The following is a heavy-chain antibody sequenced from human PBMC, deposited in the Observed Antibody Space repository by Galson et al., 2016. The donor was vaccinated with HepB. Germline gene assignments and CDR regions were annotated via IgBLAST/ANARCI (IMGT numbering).Heavy chain of an antibody. CDR3: AVTNCGGDCYSLSD. CDR1: GASFSGYY. V-gene: IGHV4-34*01. Sequence: SETLSLTCTVYGASFSGYYCTWIRQPPGEGLEWIGEISHSGITNYNPSLNSRVTISVDTSKNQFSLKLSSVTAADTAMYYCAVTNCGGDCYSLSDWGQGTLVTVSS. D-gene: IGHD2-21*02. CDR2: ISHSGIT. J-gene: IGHJ4*02.